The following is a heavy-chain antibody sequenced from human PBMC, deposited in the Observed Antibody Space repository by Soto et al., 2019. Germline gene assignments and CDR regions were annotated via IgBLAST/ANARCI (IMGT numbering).Heavy chain of an antibody. CDR2: IYNRGNT. Sequence: PSETLSLTCTVSGGSISRYYWSWIRQPAGKGLEWIGRIYNRGNTNNNPSLKSRVTMSIDPSRNQFSLKLTSVTAADTAVYYCARDSPLVPFDNWGQGMLVTVS. V-gene: IGHV4-4*07. CDR3: ARDSPLVPFDN. J-gene: IGHJ4*02. CDR1: GGSISRYY.